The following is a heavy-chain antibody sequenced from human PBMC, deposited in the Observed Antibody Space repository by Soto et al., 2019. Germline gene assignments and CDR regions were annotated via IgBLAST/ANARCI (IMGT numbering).Heavy chain of an antibody. D-gene: IGHD2-15*01. Sequence: QLQLQESGPGLVEPSETLSLTCSVSGDSMSSYYWSWIRQSAEKGLEWIGRISATGTTSYIPALKSRSALSVDTSQNQFSLNLKVVTAADTAVYFWAGEQAGAANFWGQGTLVTVS. CDR2: ISATGTT. CDR3: AGEQAGAANF. V-gene: IGHV4-4*07. J-gene: IGHJ3*01. CDR1: GDSMSSYY.